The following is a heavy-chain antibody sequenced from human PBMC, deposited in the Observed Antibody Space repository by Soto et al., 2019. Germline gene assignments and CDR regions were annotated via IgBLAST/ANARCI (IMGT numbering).Heavy chain of an antibody. CDR3: ARDRFQYDSSGQGDY. J-gene: IGHJ4*02. CDR2: IGTKTGNT. Sequence: QVQLVQSGAEVKKPGASVKVSCKASGYTFTDYGIRWVRQAPGQGLAWMGWIGTKTGNTNYAQSVQGRVTLATETSASTAYMALRSLRSDDTAISYCARDRFQYDSSGQGDYWGQGTLVTVSS. CDR1: GYTFTDYG. D-gene: IGHD3-22*01. V-gene: IGHV1-18*04.